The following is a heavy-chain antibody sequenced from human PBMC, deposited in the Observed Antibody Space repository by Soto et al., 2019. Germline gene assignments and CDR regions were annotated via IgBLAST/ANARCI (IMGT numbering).Heavy chain of an antibody. Sequence: SETLSLTCAVYGGSFSGYYWSWIRQPPGKGLEWIGEINHSGSTNYNPSLKSRVTISVDTSKNQFSLKLSSVTAADTAVYYCASEGYYYGSGSYLDYWGQGTLVTVSS. CDR1: GGSFSGYY. J-gene: IGHJ4*02. CDR2: INHSGST. CDR3: ASEGYYYGSGSYLDY. D-gene: IGHD3-10*01. V-gene: IGHV4-34*01.